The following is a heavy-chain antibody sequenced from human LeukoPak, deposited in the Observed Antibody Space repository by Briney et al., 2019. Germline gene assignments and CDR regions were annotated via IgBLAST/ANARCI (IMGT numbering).Heavy chain of an antibody. D-gene: IGHD3-22*01. CDR1: GFTFSNYE. J-gene: IGHJ3*01. V-gene: IGHV3-48*03. CDR2: ISSSGRAI. Sequence: GGSLRLSCAASGFTFSNYEKNWGRHAPGKGLEWVSYISSSGRAIYYADSVEGRFTISRDNAQNSLYVQMNSLGAEDTAVYYCARGGYDSRGYYFNAFDGWGQGTMVTVSS. CDR3: ARGGYDSRGYYFNAFDG.